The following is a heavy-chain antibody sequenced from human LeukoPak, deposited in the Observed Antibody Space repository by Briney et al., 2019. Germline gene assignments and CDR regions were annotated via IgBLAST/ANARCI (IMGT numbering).Heavy chain of an antibody. Sequence: SETLSLTCTVSGGSISSYYWSWIRQPPGKGLEWIGFIFYSGTTNYNPSLKSRVTISVDTSKNQFSLKLSSVTAADTAVYYCARGGWNKLDYWGQGTLVPSPQ. CDR3: ARGGWNKLDY. CDR1: GGSISSYY. CDR2: IFYSGTT. V-gene: IGHV4-59*01. D-gene: IGHD3-22*01. J-gene: IGHJ4*02.